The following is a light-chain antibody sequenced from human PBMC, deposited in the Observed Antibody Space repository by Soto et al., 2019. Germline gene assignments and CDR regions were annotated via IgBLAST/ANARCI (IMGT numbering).Light chain of an antibody. J-gene: IGKJ3*01. V-gene: IGKV1-27*01. CDR3: QKCNSDPFT. Sequence: DVQMTQSPSSLSASVRDRVTITCRARQGISNQLAWCPQKPGTVPKRLIYAASTLQSGVPSRFSGIGSGTDFTHTISSLKSEDVATYYCQKCNSDPFTVGTGTKLDSK. CDR2: AAS. CDR1: QGISNQ.